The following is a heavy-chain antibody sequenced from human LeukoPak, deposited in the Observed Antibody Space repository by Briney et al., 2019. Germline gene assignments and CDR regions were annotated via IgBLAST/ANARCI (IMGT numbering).Heavy chain of an antibody. CDR3: ARLGYCSSTSCYTLWAFDI. CDR2: INPNSGGT. D-gene: IGHD2-2*02. CDR1: GYTFTGYY. J-gene: IGHJ3*02. Sequence: GASVKVSCKASGYTFTGYYMHLVRQAPGQGLEWMGWINPNSGGTNYAQKFQGRVTMTRDTSISTAYMELSRLRSDDTAVYYCARLGYCSSTSCYTLWAFDIWGQGTMVTVSS. V-gene: IGHV1-2*02.